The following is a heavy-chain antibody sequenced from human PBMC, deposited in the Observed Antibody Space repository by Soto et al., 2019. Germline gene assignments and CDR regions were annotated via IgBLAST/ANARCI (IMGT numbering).Heavy chain of an antibody. Sequence: EVQLVDSGGGLVQPGGSLRLSCAASGFSFSNYWMSWVRQAPGKGLEWVANIEHDGSGTYYLDSVKGRFTISRDNAKSSRFLQMNNLRVEDTAVYYCARDLGYDSSSACDFWGQGTLVTVSS. CDR2: IEHDGSGT. D-gene: IGHD6-6*01. CDR3: ARDLGYDSSSACDF. J-gene: IGHJ4*02. V-gene: IGHV3-7*01. CDR1: GFSFSNYW.